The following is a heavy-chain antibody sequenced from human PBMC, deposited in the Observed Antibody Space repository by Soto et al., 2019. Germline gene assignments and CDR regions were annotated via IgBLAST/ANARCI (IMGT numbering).Heavy chain of an antibody. Sequence: QITLKESGPTLLKPTQNLTLTCTFSGFSLSTSGVGVGWIRQPPGKALEWLALIYWNDDKRYSPSRESRLTITTDTSKNQVVLTMTNMDAVETATYYCAHSSHHYDSSGYYYPSFDYWGQGTLVTVSS. CDR1: GFSLSTSGVG. V-gene: IGHV2-5*01. D-gene: IGHD3-22*01. CDR3: AHSSHHYDSSGYYYPSFDY. CDR2: IYWNDDK. J-gene: IGHJ4*02.